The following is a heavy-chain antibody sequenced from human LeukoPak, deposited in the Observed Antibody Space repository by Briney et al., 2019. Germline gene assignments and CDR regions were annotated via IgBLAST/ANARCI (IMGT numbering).Heavy chain of an antibody. Sequence: SETLSLTCAVYGGSFSGYYWSWIRQPPGKGLEWIGEINHSGSTNYNPSLKSRVTISVDTSKNQFSLKLSSVTAADTAVYYCARVKAVAGDYWGQGTLVTVSS. CDR1: GGSFSGYY. V-gene: IGHV4-34*01. CDR2: INHSGST. D-gene: IGHD6-19*01. J-gene: IGHJ4*02. CDR3: ARVKAVAGDY.